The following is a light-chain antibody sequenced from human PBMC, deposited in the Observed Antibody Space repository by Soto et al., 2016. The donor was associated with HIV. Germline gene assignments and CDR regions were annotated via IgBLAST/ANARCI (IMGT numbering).Light chain of an antibody. J-gene: IGKJ2*01. CDR2: AAS. CDR1: QNMTINNY. V-gene: IGKV1-39*01. CDR3: QQFHSLPYT. Sequence: DIQMTQSPSSLSVSIGDTVTISCRTSQNMTINNYLNWYQQRPGGAPKLLIYAASTLQTEVPSRFSGSGSGTEFTLTISSLQPEDFATYYCQQFHSLPYTFGQGTKLDIK.